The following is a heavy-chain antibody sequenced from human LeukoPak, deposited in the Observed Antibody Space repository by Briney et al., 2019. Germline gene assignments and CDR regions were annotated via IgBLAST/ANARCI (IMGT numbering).Heavy chain of an antibody. J-gene: IGHJ3*02. CDR3: AISSTAMVTLNAFDI. Sequence: SETLSLTCTVSGGSISSSSYYWGWIRQPPGKGLEWIGSIYYSGSTYYNPSLKSRVTISVDTSKNQFSLKLSSVPAADTAVYYCAISSTAMVTLNAFDIWGQGTMVTVSS. CDR1: GGSISSSSYY. D-gene: IGHD5-18*01. CDR2: IYYSGST. V-gene: IGHV4-39*01.